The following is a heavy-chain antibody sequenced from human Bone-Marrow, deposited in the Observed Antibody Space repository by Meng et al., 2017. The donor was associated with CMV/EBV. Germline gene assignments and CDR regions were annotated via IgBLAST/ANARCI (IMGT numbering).Heavy chain of an antibody. D-gene: IGHD5-12*01. CDR1: GFPFSSDA. J-gene: IGHJ4*02. CDR3: AKDVVATIWGFFDY. CDR2: MSGSGGIT. V-gene: IGHV3-23*01. Sequence: SGFPFSSDAMRWVRQTPGKGLEWVSVMSGSGGITYYADSVKGRFTISRDNSKNTLYLQMNSLRVEDTAVYYCAKDVVATIWGFFDYWGQGTLVTVSS.